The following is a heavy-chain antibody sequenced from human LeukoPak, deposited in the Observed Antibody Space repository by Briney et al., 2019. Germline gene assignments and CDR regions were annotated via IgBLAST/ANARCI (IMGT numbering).Heavy chain of an antibody. J-gene: IGHJ3*02. CDR2: MYYTGST. V-gene: IGHV4-30-4*08. D-gene: IGHD2-8*01. CDR1: GGSISSGDYY. CDR3: ARVSRTCTNGVCSI. Sequence: NTSETLSLTCTVSGGSISSGDYYWSWIRQPPGKGLEWIGYMYYTGSTFYNPSLKSRVTISVDTSKNQFSLKLSSVTAADTAVYYCARVSRTCTNGVCSIWGQGTMVTVSS.